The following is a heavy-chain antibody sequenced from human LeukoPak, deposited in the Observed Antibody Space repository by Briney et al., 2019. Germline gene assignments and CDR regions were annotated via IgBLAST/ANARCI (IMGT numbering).Heavy chain of an antibody. CDR2: MNPNSGNT. CDR3: ARYIVGATHSDY. J-gene: IGHJ4*02. Sequence: GASVKVSCKASGYTFTSYDINWVRQATGQGLEWMGWMNPNSGNTGYAQKFQGRVTITRNTSISTAYMELSSLRSDDTAVYYCARYIVGATHSDYWGQGTLVTVSS. CDR1: GYTFTSYD. D-gene: IGHD1-26*01. V-gene: IGHV1-8*03.